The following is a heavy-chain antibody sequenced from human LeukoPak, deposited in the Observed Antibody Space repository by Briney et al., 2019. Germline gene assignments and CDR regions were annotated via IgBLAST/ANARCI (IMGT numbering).Heavy chain of an antibody. D-gene: IGHD3-9*01. V-gene: IGHV4-34*01. Sequence: SETLSLTCAVYGGSFSGYYWSWIRQPPGKGLEWIGEINHSGNTNYNPSLKSRVSISVDTSNNQFSLKLSSVTAADTAVFYCARGSYDILTGYIRFDSWGQGTLVTVSS. CDR3: ARGSYDILTGYIRFDS. J-gene: IGHJ5*01. CDR2: INHSGNT. CDR1: GGSFSGYY.